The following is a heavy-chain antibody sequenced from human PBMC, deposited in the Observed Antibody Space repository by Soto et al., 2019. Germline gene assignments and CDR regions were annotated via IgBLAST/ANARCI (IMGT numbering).Heavy chain of an antibody. CDR3: AGGSGTYYTTEYYFEY. J-gene: IGHJ4*02. CDR1: GFSLSTSGTR. V-gene: IGHV2-70*04. CDR2: IDWDDDK. D-gene: IGHD3-10*01. Sequence: ESGPTLVNPTQTLTLTCTFSGFSLSTSGTRVSWIRQPPGKALEWLARIDWDDDKFYSTSLNTRLTISKDTSKNQVVLTMTNMAPVDTATYYWAGGSGTYYTTEYYFEYWGQGAMVT.